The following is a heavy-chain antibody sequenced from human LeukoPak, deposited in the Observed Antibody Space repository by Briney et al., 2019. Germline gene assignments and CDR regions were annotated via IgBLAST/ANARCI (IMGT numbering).Heavy chain of an antibody. Sequence: PGRSLRLSCAASGFTFSSYGIHWVRQAPGKRLEWVAVISYDGGKRYYADSVKGRFTISRDNTNNTLYLQMNNLRAEDTAVYYCAKSGSGCYYGSGSYLVDFWGQGTLVAVSS. V-gene: IGHV3-30*18. CDR3: AKSGSGCYYGSGSYLVDF. CDR1: GFTFSSYG. CDR2: ISYDGGKR. J-gene: IGHJ4*02. D-gene: IGHD3-10*01.